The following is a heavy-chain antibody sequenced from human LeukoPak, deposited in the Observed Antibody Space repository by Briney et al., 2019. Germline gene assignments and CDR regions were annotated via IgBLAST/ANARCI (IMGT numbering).Heavy chain of an antibody. Sequence: PGGSLRLSCAASGFTFSSYSMNWVRQAPGKGLEWVSSISSSSNIYYADSVKGRFAISRDNAKNSLYLQMNSLRAEDTAVYYCARDPYYDFWSGYTNYYYYMDVWGKGTTVTVSS. D-gene: IGHD3-3*01. J-gene: IGHJ6*03. CDR1: GFTFSSYS. CDR3: ARDPYYDFWSGYTNYYYYMDV. CDR2: ISSSSNI. V-gene: IGHV3-21*06.